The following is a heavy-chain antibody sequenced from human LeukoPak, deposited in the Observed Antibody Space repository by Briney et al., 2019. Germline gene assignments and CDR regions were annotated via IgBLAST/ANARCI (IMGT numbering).Heavy chain of an antibody. J-gene: IGHJ4*02. D-gene: IGHD3-16*02. Sequence: PGGSLRLSCAASGFTFNTFTMTWVRQAPGKGLEWVSYINSDSSDIDYALSVQGRFTISRDNAKQSLYLQMNSPGVEDTAVYCCARVYRRGNTHGNEDSWGQGTLVTVSS. V-gene: IGHV3-48*01. CDR1: GFTFNTFT. CDR2: INSDSSDI. CDR3: ARVYRRGNTHGNEDS.